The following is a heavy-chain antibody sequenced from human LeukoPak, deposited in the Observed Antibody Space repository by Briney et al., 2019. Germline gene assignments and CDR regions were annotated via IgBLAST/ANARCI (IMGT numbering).Heavy chain of an antibody. J-gene: IGHJ4*02. Sequence: GGSLRLSCAASGFTFSSYSMNWVRQAPGKGLEWVSYISSSTSTIYYADPVKGRFTISRDNAKNSLYLQMYSLRDEDAAVYYCARDANYYCDYWGQGTLVSVCS. V-gene: IGHV3-48*02. CDR1: GFTFSSYS. CDR3: ARDANYYCDY. CDR2: ISSSTSTI. D-gene: IGHD1-7*01.